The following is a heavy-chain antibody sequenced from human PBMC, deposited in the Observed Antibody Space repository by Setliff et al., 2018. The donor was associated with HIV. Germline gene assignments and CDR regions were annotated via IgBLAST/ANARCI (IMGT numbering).Heavy chain of an antibody. J-gene: IGHJ4*02. CDR1: GFPFSTYG. Sequence: GGSLRLSCTTSGFPFSTYGMHWVRQAPGKGLESVAVIWYDGTNKRYGDSVKGRFTISRDNSKSTLFLQMNTLRAEDTAVYYCARALTIFGVVTQDPPDYWGQGTLVTVSS. V-gene: IGHV3-33*01. D-gene: IGHD3-3*01. CDR3: ARALTIFGVVTQDPPDY. CDR2: IWYDGTNK.